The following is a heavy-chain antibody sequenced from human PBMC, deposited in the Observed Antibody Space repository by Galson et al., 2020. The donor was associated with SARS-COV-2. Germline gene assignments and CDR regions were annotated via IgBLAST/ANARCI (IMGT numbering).Heavy chain of an antibody. V-gene: IGHV4-39*07. J-gene: IGHJ5*02. CDR2: VYFTGST. CDR1: GDSINSSQYY. CDR3: ARVIPADYGDSRRFDT. D-gene: IGHD4-17*01. Sequence: SETLSLTCTVSGDSINSSQYYWGWIRQPPGKGLEWVGSVYFTGSTYHNPSLTSRLTIALDTSKNQFSLKLTSVTAADTAVYYCARVIPADYGDSRRFDTWGQGTLVTVSS.